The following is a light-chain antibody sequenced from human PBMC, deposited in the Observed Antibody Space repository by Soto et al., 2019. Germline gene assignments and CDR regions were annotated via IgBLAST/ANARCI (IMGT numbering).Light chain of an antibody. V-gene: IGLV1-40*01. CDR3: QSYDSSLEV. CDR2: ANS. J-gene: IGLJ1*01. CDR1: SSNIGAGYD. Sequence: QSALTQPPSVSGAPGQRVTISCTGNSSNIGAGYDVHWYQQLPGTAPKLLIYANSNRPSGVPDRFSGSKSGTSASLAITGLQAEDEADYYCQSYDSSLEVFGTGTKVTVL.